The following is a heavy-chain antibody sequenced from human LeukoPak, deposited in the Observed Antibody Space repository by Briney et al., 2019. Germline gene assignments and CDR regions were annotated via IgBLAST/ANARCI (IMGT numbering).Heavy chain of an antibody. D-gene: IGHD4-17*01. CDR1: GGTFSSYA. J-gene: IGHJ4*02. V-gene: IGHV1-69*04. Sequence: ASVKVSCKASGGTFSSYAISWVRQAPGQGLEWMGRIIPILGIANYAQKFQGRVTITADKSTSTAYMELSSLRSEDTAVYYCARAVNGGYPDYWGQGTLVTVSS. CDR2: IIPILGIA. CDR3: ARAVNGGYPDY.